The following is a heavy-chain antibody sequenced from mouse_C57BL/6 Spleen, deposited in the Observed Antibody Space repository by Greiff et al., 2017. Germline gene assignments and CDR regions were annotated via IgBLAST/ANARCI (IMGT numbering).Heavy chain of an antibody. CDR3: ASQLGRGYFDV. Sequence: VMLVESGPGLVAPSQSLSITCTVPGFSLTSYAISWVRQPPGKGLEWLGVIWTGGGTHYNSALKSRLSISKDNSKSQVFLKMNSQQTDDTTRYYCASQLGRGYFDVWGTGTTVTVSS. CDR2: IWTGGGT. D-gene: IGHD4-1*02. CDR1: GFSLTSYA. J-gene: IGHJ1*03. V-gene: IGHV2-9-1*01.